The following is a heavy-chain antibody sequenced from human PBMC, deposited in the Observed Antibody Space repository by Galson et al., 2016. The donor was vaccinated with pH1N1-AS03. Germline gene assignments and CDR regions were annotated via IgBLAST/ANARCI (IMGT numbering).Heavy chain of an antibody. Sequence: SLRLSCAASGFTFHDYTMHWVRQVPGKGLEWVSLFSWDGVTTFYADSVKGRFAIFRDNSQNSLYLQMNSLRIEDTAFYYCAKERNRIIDSWGQGTLVTVSS. CDR1: GFTFHDYT. CDR3: AKERNRIIDS. J-gene: IGHJ4*02. D-gene: IGHD2-15*01. CDR2: FSWDGVTT. V-gene: IGHV3-43*01.